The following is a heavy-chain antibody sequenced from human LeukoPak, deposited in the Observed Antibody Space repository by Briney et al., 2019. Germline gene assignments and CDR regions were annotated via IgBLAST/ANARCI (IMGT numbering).Heavy chain of an antibody. J-gene: IGHJ6*02. CDR3: ARDQRSGIAAYGMDV. CDR2: ISHDGSNK. CDR1: GFTFSSYG. V-gene: IGHV3-30*03. D-gene: IGHD6-13*01. Sequence: PGGSLRLSCAASGFTFSSYGMHWVRQAPGKGLEWVAVISHDGSNKYYADSVKGRFTISRDNAKTSLYLQMNSLRDEDTAVYYCARDQRSGIAAYGMDVWGQGTTVIVSS.